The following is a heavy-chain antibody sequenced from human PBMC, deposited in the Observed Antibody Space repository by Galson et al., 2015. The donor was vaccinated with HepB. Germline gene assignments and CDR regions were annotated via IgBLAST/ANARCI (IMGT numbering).Heavy chain of an antibody. CDR1: GFTFSSYS. CDR2: ISRGSAYT. CDR3: ARDHRDYEFWIGYPAY. Sequence: SLRLSCATSGFTFSSYSMNWVRQAPGRGLEWVSSISRGSAYTYYADSVKGRFTISRDDATDSLYLQMDSLRADDTAVYYCARDHRDYEFWIGYPAYWGQGTLVTVSS. J-gene: IGHJ4*02. D-gene: IGHD3-3*01. V-gene: IGHV3-21*06.